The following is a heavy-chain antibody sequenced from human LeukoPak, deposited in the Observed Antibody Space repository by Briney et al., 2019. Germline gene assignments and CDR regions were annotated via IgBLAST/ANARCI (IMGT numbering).Heavy chain of an antibody. D-gene: IGHD7-27*01. Sequence: SETLSLTCAVYGGTFRGYYWSWIRQPPGKGLEWIGEIHYTGATNYKPSLKSRVTISGDPSKNQVSLRVSSVTAADTAVYYCARGVLGPYYFDLWGPGTLVNVSS. CDR2: IHYTGAT. CDR3: ARGVLGPYYFDL. CDR1: GGTFRGYY. V-gene: IGHV4-34*01. J-gene: IGHJ2*01.